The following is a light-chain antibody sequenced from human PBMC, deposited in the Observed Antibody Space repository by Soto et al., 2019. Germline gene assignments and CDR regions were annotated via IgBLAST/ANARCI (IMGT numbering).Light chain of an antibody. V-gene: IGLV2-23*03. CDR3: CSYAGGSNV. CDR2: EGS. J-gene: IGLJ1*01. Sequence: LTQPASVSGSPGQSITISCTGTSSDVGSYKFVSWYQQYPGKAPKLMIYEGSKRPSGVSDRFSGSKSGNTASLTISGLQAEDEADYFCCSYAGGSNVFGTGTKVT. CDR1: SSDVGSYKF.